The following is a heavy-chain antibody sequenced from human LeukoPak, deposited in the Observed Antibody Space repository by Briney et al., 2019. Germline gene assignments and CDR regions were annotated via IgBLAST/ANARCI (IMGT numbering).Heavy chain of an antibody. V-gene: IGHV3-48*03. D-gene: IGHD3-10*01. Sequence: GGSLRLSCAASGFTFSSYEMNWVRQAPGKGLEWVSYISSSGSTIYYADSVKGRFTISRDNSKNTLYLQMNSLRAEDTAVYYCAKDRRAGSYDYWGQGTPVTVSS. CDR1: GFTFSSYE. CDR3: AKDRRAGSYDY. J-gene: IGHJ4*02. CDR2: ISSSGSTI.